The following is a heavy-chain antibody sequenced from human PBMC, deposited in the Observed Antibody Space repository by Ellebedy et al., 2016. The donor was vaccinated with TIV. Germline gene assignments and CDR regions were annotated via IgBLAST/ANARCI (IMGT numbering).Heavy chain of an antibody. CDR3: AREDCSGGNCYFSS. V-gene: IGHV4-59*01. J-gene: IGHJ4*02. Sequence: MPSETLSLTCSVSGGSISSYYWNWIRQPPGKGLEWIGYVFYSGRTNYNPSLKSRVTISVDTSNNPFSLKLTSVTAADTAVYYCAREDCSGGNCYFSSWGQGTLVTVSS. CDR1: GGSISSYY. CDR2: VFYSGRT. D-gene: IGHD2-15*01.